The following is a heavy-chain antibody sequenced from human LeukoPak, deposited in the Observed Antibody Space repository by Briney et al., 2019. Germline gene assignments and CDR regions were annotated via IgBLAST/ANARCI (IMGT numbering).Heavy chain of an antibody. Sequence: SETLSLTCIVSGGSINSSSYYWGWIRQPPGKGLEWIGSIYYSGSTYYNPSLKSRVTISVDTSKNQFSLKLSSVTAADTAVYYCARNNQQLVLIDIWGQGTMVTVSS. CDR3: ARNNQQLVLIDI. D-gene: IGHD6-13*01. V-gene: IGHV4-39*07. J-gene: IGHJ3*02. CDR1: GGSINSSSYY. CDR2: IYYSGST.